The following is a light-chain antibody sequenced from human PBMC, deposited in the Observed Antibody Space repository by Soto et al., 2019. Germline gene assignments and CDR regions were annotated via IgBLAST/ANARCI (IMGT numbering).Light chain of an antibody. CDR1: QSIGHY. CDR2: TAS. J-gene: IGKJ1*01. CDR3: QHYNSYSEA. Sequence: DIQMTQSPSSLSASVGDRVTITCRASQSIGHYLSWFQQRPGKAPKVLIYTASSLSTGVPSRFSGSGSGTDFTLTISSLQPEDFATYYCQHYNSYSEAFGQGTKVELK. V-gene: IGKV1-39*01.